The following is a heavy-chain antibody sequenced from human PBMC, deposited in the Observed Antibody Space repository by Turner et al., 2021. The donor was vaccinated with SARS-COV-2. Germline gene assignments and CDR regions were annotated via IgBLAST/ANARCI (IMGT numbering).Heavy chain of an antibody. J-gene: IGHJ4*01. CDR1: TGSIRRSGSY. V-gene: IGHV4-39*01. CDR3: ARRVRTGNTGYYFDY. D-gene: IGHD1-7*01. CDR2: VAYSGTT. Sequence: QLQLQESGPGLVKPSETLSLTCTVSTGSIRRSGSYLGWIRQPPGKGLEWIGSVAYSGTTYYNPSLKSRVTIAVDTSKNQFSLKLSSVTAADTAVYYCARRVRTGNTGYYFDYWGQGTLVTVSS.